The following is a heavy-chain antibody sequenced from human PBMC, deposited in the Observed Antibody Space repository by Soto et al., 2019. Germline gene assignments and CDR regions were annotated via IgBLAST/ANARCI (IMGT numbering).Heavy chain of an antibody. D-gene: IGHD1-7*01. J-gene: IGHJ6*02. CDR2: ISGSGGST. V-gene: IGHV3-23*01. Sequence: EVQLLESGGGLVQPGGSLRLSCAASGFTFSSYAMSWVRQAPGKGLEWVSAISGSGGSTYYADSVKGRFTISRDNSKNTLDLQMNSLRAEDTAVYYCAKDQVTGTTGYYYGMDVWGQGTTVTVSS. CDR1: GFTFSSYA. CDR3: AKDQVTGTTGYYYGMDV.